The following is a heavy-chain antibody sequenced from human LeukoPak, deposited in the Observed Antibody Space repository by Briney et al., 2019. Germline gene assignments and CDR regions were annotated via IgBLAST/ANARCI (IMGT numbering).Heavy chain of an antibody. CDR1: GFTFSSYA. V-gene: IGHV3-23*01. CDR3: ARSGATRFYWFDP. Sequence: GGSLRLSCAASGFTFSSYAMSWVRQAPGKGLEWVSGISGSGASTYYADSVKGRFTSSRDNSKNTLYLQMNSLRAEDTAVYYCARSGATRFYWFDPWGQGTLVTVSS. J-gene: IGHJ5*02. CDR2: ISGSGAST. D-gene: IGHD1-26*01.